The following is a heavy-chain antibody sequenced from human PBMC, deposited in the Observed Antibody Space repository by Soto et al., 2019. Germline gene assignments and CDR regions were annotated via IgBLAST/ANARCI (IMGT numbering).Heavy chain of an antibody. Sequence: GGSLRLSCAASGFNLRDYYMTWIRQAPGKGLELLSYINPGGDVIKYADPVKGRFTTSRDNSKNTLYLQMNSLRAEDTAVYYCAKEQWEFLHWGQGTLVTVSS. CDR1: GFNLRDYY. CDR2: INPGGDVI. D-gene: IGHD1-26*01. V-gene: IGHV3-11*01. J-gene: IGHJ4*02. CDR3: AKEQWEFLH.